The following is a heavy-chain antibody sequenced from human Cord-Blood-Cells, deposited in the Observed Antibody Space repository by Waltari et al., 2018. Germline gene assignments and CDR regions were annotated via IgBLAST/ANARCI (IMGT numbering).Heavy chain of an antibody. Sequence: EVQLVESGGGLVQPGGSLRLSCAASGFTFSSYWMSWVRQAPGKGLEWVANIKQDGSEKYYVDSVKGRFTISRDNAKNSLYLQMNSLRAEDTAVYYCAGGTSPYYYYYGMDVWGQGTTVTVSS. V-gene: IGHV3-7*04. J-gene: IGHJ6*02. CDR2: IKQDGSEK. CDR1: GFTFSSYW. CDR3: AGGTSPYYYYYGMDV.